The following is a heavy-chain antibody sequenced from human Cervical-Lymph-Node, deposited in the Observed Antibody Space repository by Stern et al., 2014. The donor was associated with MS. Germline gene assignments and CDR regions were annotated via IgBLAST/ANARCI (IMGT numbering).Heavy chain of an antibody. V-gene: IGHV5-51*01. Sequence: VQLVQSGAEVKKPGASLKISCKLSGYSFTIYYIAWVRQMPGQGLEWMGVILPYDSDTTYSPSFQGQVTISADKSITTAYLQWSSLRASDTAMYYCARHVQGFDYWGQGTLVTVSS. CDR3: ARHVQGFDY. J-gene: IGHJ4*02. CDR1: GYSFTIYY. CDR2: ILPYDSDT.